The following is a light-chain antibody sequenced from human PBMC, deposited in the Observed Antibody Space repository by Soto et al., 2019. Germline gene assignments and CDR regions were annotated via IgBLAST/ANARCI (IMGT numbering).Light chain of an antibody. Sequence: DIQMTQSPSSVSASVGDRVTITCRASQNIWRLLAWYQQKPGKAPELLIYDASSLQSGVPPRFSGSGSGTDFTLTISSLQPEDFAVYYCQQYNNWPLTFGQGTRLEIK. J-gene: IGKJ5*01. V-gene: IGKV1-12*01. CDR2: DAS. CDR3: QQYNNWPLT. CDR1: QNIWRL.